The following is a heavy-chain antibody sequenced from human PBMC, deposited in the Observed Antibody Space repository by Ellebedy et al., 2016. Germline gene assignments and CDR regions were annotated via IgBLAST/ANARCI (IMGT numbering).Heavy chain of an antibody. Sequence: ASVKVSCXTSGYTFTGFSMHWVRLAPGQGPEWMGVINPNTGGTNYAEKFQGRITMTRDTSISTAYLELSGLRADDTAVYYCARERVILIRVFDYWGQGTLVTVSS. J-gene: IGHJ4*02. V-gene: IGHV1-2*02. D-gene: IGHD2-21*01. CDR3: ARERVILIRVFDY. CDR1: GYTFTGFS. CDR2: INPNTGGT.